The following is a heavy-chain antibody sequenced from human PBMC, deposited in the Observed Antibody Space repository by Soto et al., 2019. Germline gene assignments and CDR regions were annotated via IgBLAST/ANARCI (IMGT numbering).Heavy chain of an antibody. CDR3: AREVEDYDFWSGYYKYYYYMDV. CDR2: IYYSGST. Sequence: SETLSLTCTVSGGSISSYYWSWIRQPPGKGLEWIGYIYYSGSTNYNPSLKSRVTISVDTSKNQFSLKLSSVTAADTAVYYCAREVEDYDFWSGYYKYYYYMDVWGKGTTVTVSS. D-gene: IGHD3-3*01. CDR1: GGSISSYY. V-gene: IGHV4-59*01. J-gene: IGHJ6*03.